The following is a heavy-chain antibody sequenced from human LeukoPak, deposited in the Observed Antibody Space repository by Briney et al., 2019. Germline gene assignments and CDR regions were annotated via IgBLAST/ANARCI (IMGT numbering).Heavy chain of an antibody. Sequence: ASVKVSCKASGYIFTSYGISWVRQAPGQGLECMGWISAYNGNTNDVQKLQGRVTMTTDTSTSTAYMELRSLRSDDTAVYYCARDSGDLVATITDYWGQGTLVTVSS. CDR1: GYIFTSYG. J-gene: IGHJ4*02. V-gene: IGHV1-18*01. CDR3: ARDSGDLVATITDY. D-gene: IGHD5-12*01. CDR2: ISAYNGNT.